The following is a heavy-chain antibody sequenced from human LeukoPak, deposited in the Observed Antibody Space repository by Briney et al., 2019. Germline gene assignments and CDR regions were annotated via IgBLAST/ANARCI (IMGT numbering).Heavy chain of an antibody. J-gene: IGHJ5*02. Sequence: SDTLSLTCTVSGGSISSGGYYWSWIRQHPGKGLEWIGYIYYSGSTYYNPSLKSRVTISVDTSKNQFSLKLSSVTAADTAVYYCARADYYGSGWDWFDPWGQGTLVTVSS. V-gene: IGHV4-31*03. CDR3: ARADYYGSGWDWFDP. D-gene: IGHD3-10*01. CDR2: IYYSGST. CDR1: GGSISSGGYY.